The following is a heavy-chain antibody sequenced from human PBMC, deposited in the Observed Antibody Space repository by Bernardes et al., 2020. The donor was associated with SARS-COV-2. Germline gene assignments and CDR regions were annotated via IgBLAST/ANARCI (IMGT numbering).Heavy chain of an antibody. Sequence: GVSLKISCKTSGYSFSSYWIGWVRHMPGKGLEWLGTIYPGDSDTRYSPSFQGRVAISVDKSLATAYLQWGSLEASDTALYYCARQLHSAYYYTFWGQGTLVTVSP. D-gene: IGHD5-12*01. J-gene: IGHJ4*02. CDR2: IYPGDSDT. CDR1: GYSFSSYW. CDR3: ARQLHSAYYYTF. V-gene: IGHV5-51*01.